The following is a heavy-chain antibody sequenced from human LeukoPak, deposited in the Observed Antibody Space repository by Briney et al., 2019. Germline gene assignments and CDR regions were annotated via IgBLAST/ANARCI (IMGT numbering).Heavy chain of an antibody. Sequence: SETVSLTCAVYGGSFSGDYWSWIRQPPGKGLEWIGEINHSGSTNYNPSLKSRVTISVDTSKNQFSLKLSSVTAADTAVYYCARSYAHDYWGQGTLVTVSS. J-gene: IGHJ4*02. CDR1: GGSFSGDY. D-gene: IGHD3-16*01. CDR2: INHSGST. V-gene: IGHV4-34*01. CDR3: ARSYAHDY.